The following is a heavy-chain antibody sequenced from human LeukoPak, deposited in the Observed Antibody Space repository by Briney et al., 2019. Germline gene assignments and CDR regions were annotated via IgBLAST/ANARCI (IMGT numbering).Heavy chain of an antibody. V-gene: IGHV1-2*02. CDR2: INPNSGGT. CDR1: GYTFTGYY. Sequence: GASVKVSCKASGYTFTGYYMHWVRQAPGQGLEWMGWINPNSGGTNYAQKFQGRVTMTRDTSISTAYMELSSLRSEDTAVYYCASNYYDSSGYITPFDYWGQGTLVTVSS. CDR3: ASNYYDSSGYITPFDY. J-gene: IGHJ4*02. D-gene: IGHD3-22*01.